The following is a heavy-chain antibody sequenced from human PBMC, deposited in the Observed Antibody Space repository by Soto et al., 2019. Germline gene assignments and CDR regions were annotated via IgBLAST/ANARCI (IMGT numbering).Heavy chain of an antibody. CDR2: INPPGGST. V-gene: IGHV1-46*01. CDR1: GYTLTSCY. D-gene: IGHD3-22*01. CDR3: ARDESEDSSGYYFDY. J-gene: IGHJ4*02. Sequence: GASLKVSWPASGYTLTSCYMHWVAQASGKGLGWMGIINPPGGSTSYAQKFQGRVTMTRDTSTSTVYMELSSLRSEDTAVYYCARDESEDSSGYYFDYWGQGTLVTVSS.